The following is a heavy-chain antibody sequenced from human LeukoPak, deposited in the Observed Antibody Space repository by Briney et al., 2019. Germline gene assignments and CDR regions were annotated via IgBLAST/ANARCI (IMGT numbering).Heavy chain of an antibody. CDR3: ARERGSGVAGTSDY. D-gene: IGHD6-19*01. CDR1: GYTFTSYG. V-gene: IGHV1-18*01. J-gene: IGHJ4*02. CDR2: IGAYNGNT. Sequence: ASVKVSCKASGYTFTSYGISWVRQAPGQGLEWMGWIGAYNGNTNYAQKLQGRVTMTTDTSTSTAYMELRSLRSDDTAVYYCARERGSGVAGTSDYWGQGTLVTVSS.